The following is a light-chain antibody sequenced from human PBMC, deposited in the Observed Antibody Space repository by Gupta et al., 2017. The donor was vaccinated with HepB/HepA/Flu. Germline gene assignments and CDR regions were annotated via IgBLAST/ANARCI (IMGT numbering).Light chain of an antibody. CDR2: DVS. CDR3: SSYTSSSTHVV. V-gene: IGLV2-14*01. Sequence: QSALTQPASVSGSPGQSITISCTGTSSDVGGYNYVSWYQQHPGKAPKLMIYDVSNRPSGVSNRFSGSKSGNTASLTISGLQAEDEADYDCSSYTSSSTHVVFGGGTKLTV. J-gene: IGLJ2*01. CDR1: SSDVGGYNY.